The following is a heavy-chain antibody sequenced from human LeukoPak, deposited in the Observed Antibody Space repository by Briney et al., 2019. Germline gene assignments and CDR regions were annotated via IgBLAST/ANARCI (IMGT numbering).Heavy chain of an antibody. J-gene: IGHJ4*02. CDR2: ISYDGSNK. CDR3: AKDGGAY. V-gene: IGHV3-30*18. D-gene: IGHD3-16*01. CDR1: GFTFSSYG. Sequence: GRSLRLSCAASGFTFSSYGMHSVRQAPGRGLEWVAVISYDGSNKYYADSVKGRFTISRDNSKNTLYLQMNSLRAEDTAVYYCAKDGGAYWGQGTLVTVSS.